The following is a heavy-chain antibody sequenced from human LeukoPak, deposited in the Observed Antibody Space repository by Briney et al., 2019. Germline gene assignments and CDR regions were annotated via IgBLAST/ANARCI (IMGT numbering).Heavy chain of an antibody. V-gene: IGHV4-4*02. Sequence: SETLSLTCAVSGGSISSSNWWSWVRQPPGKGLEWIGEIYHSGSTNYNPSLKSRVTISVDKSKNQFSLKLSSVTAADTAVYYCARRPISIAARPFDYWGQGTLVTVSS. D-gene: IGHD6-6*01. J-gene: IGHJ4*02. CDR3: ARRPISIAARPFDY. CDR2: IYHSGST. CDR1: GGSISSSNW.